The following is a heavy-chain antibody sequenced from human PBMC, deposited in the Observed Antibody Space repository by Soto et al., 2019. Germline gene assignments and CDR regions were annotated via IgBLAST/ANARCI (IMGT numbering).Heavy chain of an antibody. D-gene: IGHD1-1*01. Sequence: SDHTLVNPKQTLILTCTLSGFSLSTSRMRVSWIRQPPGKALEWLARIDWDDDKFYSTSLKTRLTISKDTSKNQVFLTMTNVDPVDTATYYRAQTGTDGSWFDPWGQGTLVTVYS. CDR1: GFSLSTSRMR. V-gene: IGHV2-70*04. CDR2: IDWDDDK. CDR3: AQTGTDGSWFDP. J-gene: IGHJ5*02.